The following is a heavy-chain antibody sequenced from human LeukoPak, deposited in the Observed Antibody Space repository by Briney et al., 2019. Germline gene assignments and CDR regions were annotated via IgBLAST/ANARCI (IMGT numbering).Heavy chain of an antibody. D-gene: IGHD6-13*01. V-gene: IGHV3-30*18. CDR1: GFTFSSYG. CDR3: AKGSSWNDY. Sequence: PGGSLRLSCAASGFTFSSYGMPWVRQAPGKGLEWVAVISYDGSNKYYADSVKGRFTISRDNSKNTLYLQMNSLRAEDTAVYYCAKGSSWNDYWGQGTLVTVSS. CDR2: ISYDGSNK. J-gene: IGHJ4*02.